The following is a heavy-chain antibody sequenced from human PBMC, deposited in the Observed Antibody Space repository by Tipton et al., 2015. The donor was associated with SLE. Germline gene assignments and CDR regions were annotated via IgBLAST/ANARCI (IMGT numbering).Heavy chain of an antibody. CDR2: ISTYNGDT. CDR1: GYTFSKFG. V-gene: IGHV1-18*01. D-gene: IGHD3-16*02. Sequence: QLVQSGAEVQKPGASVKVSCKASGYTFSKFGISWVRQAPGQGLEWMGCISTYNGDTRYSQKFQGKVTMTTDTSTTTVYLELRNLTSDDAAVYYCARQGYLVELSGRFAFWGPGTLVSFSS. J-gene: IGHJ4*02. CDR3: ARQGYLVELSGRFAF.